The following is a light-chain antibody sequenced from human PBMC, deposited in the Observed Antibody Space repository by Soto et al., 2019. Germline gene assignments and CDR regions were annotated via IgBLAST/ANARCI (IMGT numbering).Light chain of an antibody. CDR2: GAS. V-gene: IGKV3-15*01. Sequence: EIVMTQSPATLSVSPGERATLSCRASQSVSSNLAWYRQKPGQAPRLLIYGASTRATDIPARFSGSGSGTEFTLTISSLQSEDFAVYYCQQRSNWPPETFGQGTRLEIK. J-gene: IGKJ5*01. CDR1: QSVSSN. CDR3: QQRSNWPPET.